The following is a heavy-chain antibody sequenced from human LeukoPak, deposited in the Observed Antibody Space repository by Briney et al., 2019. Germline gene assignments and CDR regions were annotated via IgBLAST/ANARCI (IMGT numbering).Heavy chain of an antibody. CDR1: GYTFTGYY. V-gene: IGHV1-2*02. CDR2: INPNSGGT. CDR3: AREYYDYVWGSYRYSVYYFDY. Sequence: ASVKVSCKASGYTFTGYYMHWVRQAPGQGLEWMGWINPNSGGTNYAQKFQGRVTMTRDTSISTAHMELSRLRSDDTAVYYCAREYYDYVWGSYRYSVYYFDYWGQGTLVTVSS. D-gene: IGHD3-16*02. J-gene: IGHJ4*02.